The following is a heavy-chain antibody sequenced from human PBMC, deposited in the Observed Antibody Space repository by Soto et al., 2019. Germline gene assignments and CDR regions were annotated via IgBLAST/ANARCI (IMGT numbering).Heavy chain of an antibody. CDR3: ARDGDYDILTGQFDY. D-gene: IGHD3-9*01. V-gene: IGHV3-33*01. Sequence: QVQLVESGGGVVQPGRSLRLSCAASGFTFSSYAMHWVRHTPGKGLEWVAVIWYDGSNKYYADSVKGRFTISGDNSKNTLYLQMNSLRAEDTAVYYCARDGDYDILTGQFDYWGQGTLVTVSS. J-gene: IGHJ4*02. CDR1: GFTFSSYA. CDR2: IWYDGSNK.